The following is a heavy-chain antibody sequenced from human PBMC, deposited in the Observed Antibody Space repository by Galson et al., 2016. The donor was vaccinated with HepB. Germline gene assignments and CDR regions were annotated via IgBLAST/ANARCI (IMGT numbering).Heavy chain of an antibody. CDR2: IKGDESAK. V-gene: IGHV3-7*03. D-gene: IGHD4-17*01. J-gene: IGHJ4*02. CDR3: AKHHGDQPGVDY. CDR1: GFTFSSYF. Sequence: SLRLSCAASGFTFSSYFMSWVRQAPGTGLEWVAEIKGDESAKQYVDSVKGRFTISGDNAKNSLYLQMNSLRVDDTAVYYCAKHHGDQPGVDYWGQGTLVTVSS.